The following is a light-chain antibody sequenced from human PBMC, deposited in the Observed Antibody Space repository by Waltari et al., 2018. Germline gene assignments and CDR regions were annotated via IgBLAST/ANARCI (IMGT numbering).Light chain of an antibody. CDR1: QALVHSNGNTY. J-gene: IGKJ1*01. Sequence: DFVLTQTPLSSLVTLGQPAPIFCRSSQALVHSNGNTYLNWVQQRPVQPPRLLIYNISKRFSGVPDRFSGSGAGTDFTLRISRVEAEDVAVYYCVQSTHFPRTVGQGTKVEIK. CDR3: VQSTHFPRT. CDR2: NIS. V-gene: IGKV2-24*01.